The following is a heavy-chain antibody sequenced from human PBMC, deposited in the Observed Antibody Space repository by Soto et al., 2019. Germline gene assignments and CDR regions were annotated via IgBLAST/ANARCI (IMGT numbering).Heavy chain of an antibody. J-gene: IGHJ6*02. V-gene: IGHV1-69*01. D-gene: IGHD6-13*01. Sequence: QVQLVQSGAEVKKPGSSAKVSCKASGGTFSSYAISWVRQAPGQGLEWMGGIIPIFGTANYAQKFQGRVTITADESTSTAYMELSSLRSEDTAVYYCARMSYSSSWDYYYYGMDVWGQGTTVTVSS. CDR2: IIPIFGTA. CDR3: ARMSYSSSWDYYYYGMDV. CDR1: GGTFSSYA.